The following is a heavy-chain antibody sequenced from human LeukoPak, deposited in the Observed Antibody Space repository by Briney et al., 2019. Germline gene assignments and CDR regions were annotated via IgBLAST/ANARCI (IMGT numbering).Heavy chain of an antibody. D-gene: IGHD3-22*01. CDR3: AISQGSYYDTSGYLGGDY. J-gene: IGHJ4*02. CDR2: ISAYSGNT. V-gene: IGHV1-18*01. CDR1: GYTFTNYG. Sequence: ASVKVSCKASGYTFTNYGIFWVRQAPGQGLEWMGWISAYSGNTNYAQKLQGRVTMTTETSTSSAYMELESLRSDDTAVYYCAISQGSYYDTSGYLGGDYWGQGTLVTVSS.